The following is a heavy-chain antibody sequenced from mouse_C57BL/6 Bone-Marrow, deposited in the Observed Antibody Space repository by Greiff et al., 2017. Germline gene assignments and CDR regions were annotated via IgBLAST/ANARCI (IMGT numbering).Heavy chain of an antibody. D-gene: IGHD4-1*01. CDR1: GFTFSSYA. Sequence: VHLVESGGGLVKPGGSLKLSCAASGFTFSSYAMSWVRQTPEKRLEWVATISDGGSYTYYPDNVKGRFTISRDNAKNNLYLQMSHLKSEDTAMYYCARLGHWYFDVWGTGTTVTVSS. CDR2: ISDGGSYT. V-gene: IGHV5-4*01. J-gene: IGHJ1*03. CDR3: ARLGHWYFDV.